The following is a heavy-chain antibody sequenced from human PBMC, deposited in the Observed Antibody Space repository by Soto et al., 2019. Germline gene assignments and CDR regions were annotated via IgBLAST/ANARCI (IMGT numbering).Heavy chain of an antibody. Sequence: EVQLVESGGGLVQPGGSLRLSCAASGFSVSSNYVSWVRQAPGKGLEWVSVVYSVGSTYYEDSVKGRFTSSRDSSKNTLYLQMSSLRAEDTAVYYCAVHSHKDYWGQGALVTVSS. CDR2: VYSVGST. CDR3: AVHSHKDY. D-gene: IGHD1-26*01. J-gene: IGHJ4*02. CDR1: GFSVSSNY. V-gene: IGHV3-66*01.